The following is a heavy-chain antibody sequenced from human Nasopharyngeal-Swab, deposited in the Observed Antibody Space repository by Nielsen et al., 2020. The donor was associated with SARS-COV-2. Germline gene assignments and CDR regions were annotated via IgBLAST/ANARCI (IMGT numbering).Heavy chain of an antibody. CDR3: ATLSSSWYEYYFDY. J-gene: IGHJ4*02. Sequence: SETLSLTCTVSGGSISSSTYYWAWIRQPLGKGLEWIGSIYYGGSTYYNPSLKSRVTISVDTSKNQFSLKLSSVTAADTAVYYCATLSSSWYEYYFDYWGQGTLVAVSS. V-gene: IGHV4-39*01. D-gene: IGHD6-13*01. CDR1: GGSISSSTYY. CDR2: IYYGGST.